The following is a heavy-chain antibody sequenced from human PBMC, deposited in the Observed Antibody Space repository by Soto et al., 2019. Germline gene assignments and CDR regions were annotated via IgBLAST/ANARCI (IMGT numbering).Heavy chain of an antibody. CDR3: VRESISGPGWFDP. CDR2: IDSSSVYI. Sequence: PGGSLRLSCAASGFSFSDYSMNWVRQAPGKRLEWVSSIDSSSVYIYYADSLKGRFTISRDNAKNSLYLQMNSLRAEDTAVYYCVRESISGPGWFDPWGQGTLLTVSS. CDR1: GFSFSDYS. J-gene: IGHJ5*02. D-gene: IGHD6-19*01. V-gene: IGHV3-21*01.